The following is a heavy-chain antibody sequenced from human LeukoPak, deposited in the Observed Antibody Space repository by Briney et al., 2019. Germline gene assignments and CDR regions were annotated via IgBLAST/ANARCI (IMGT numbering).Heavy chain of an antibody. J-gene: IGHJ3*02. CDR2: IYYSGST. D-gene: IGHD5-18*01. Sequence: SETLSLTCTVSGGSISSGGYSWSWIRQHPGKGLEWIGYIYYSGSTYYNPSLKSRVTISVDTSKNQFSLKLSSVTAADTAVYYCASNRGIQLWFKAFDIWGQGTMVTVSS. V-gene: IGHV4-31*03. CDR3: ASNRGIQLWFKAFDI. CDR1: GGSISSGGYS.